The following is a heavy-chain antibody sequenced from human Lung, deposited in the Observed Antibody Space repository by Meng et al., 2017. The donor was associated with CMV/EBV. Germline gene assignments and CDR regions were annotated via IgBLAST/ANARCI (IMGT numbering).Heavy chain of an antibody. D-gene: IGHD2-15*01. CDR1: GFTFSTYW. CDR2: IDSDGINI. V-gene: IGHV3-74*01. CDR3: ASARGVVRYAFDI. Sequence: GGPXRLXCAASGFTFSTYWMHWVRLVPGKGLVWVSRIDSDGININYADSVKGRFTISRDNARNTLYLQMDSLRVEDTAVYYCASARGVVRYAFDIWGQGTRVTVSS. J-gene: IGHJ3*02.